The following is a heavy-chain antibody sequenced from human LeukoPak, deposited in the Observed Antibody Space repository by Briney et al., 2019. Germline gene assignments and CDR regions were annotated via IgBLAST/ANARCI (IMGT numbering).Heavy chain of an antibody. CDR2: MNSGGTTI. CDR1: GFTFSSAW. D-gene: IGHD1-26*01. J-gene: IGHJ4*02. CDR3: ARGGNYYLDY. Sequence: PGGSLRLSCAASGFTFSSAWMHWVRQAPGKGLEWVSRMNSGGTTINYADSVKGRFTISRDNAKNTLYLQMHSLTAEDTAVYFWARGGNYYLDYWGQGTLATVSS. V-gene: IGHV3-74*01.